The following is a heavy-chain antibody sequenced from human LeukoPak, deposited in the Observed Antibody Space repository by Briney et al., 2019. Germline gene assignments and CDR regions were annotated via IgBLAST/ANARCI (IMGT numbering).Heavy chain of an antibody. CDR2: ISAYNGNT. CDR1: GYTFTSYG. V-gene: IGHV1-18*01. J-gene: IGHJ4*02. D-gene: IGHD5-18*01. CDR3: ARINQRGYSYGYYFDY. Sequence: ASVKVSCKASGYTFTSYGISWVRQAPGQGLEWMGWISAYNGNTNYAQKLQGRVTMTTDTSTSTAYMELRSLRSDDTAVYYCARINQRGYSYGYYFDYWGQGTLVTVSS.